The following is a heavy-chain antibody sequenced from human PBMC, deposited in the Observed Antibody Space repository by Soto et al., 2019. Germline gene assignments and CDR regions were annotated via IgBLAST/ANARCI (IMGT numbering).Heavy chain of an antibody. D-gene: IGHD6-13*01. CDR1: GGTFSSYA. Sequence: QVQLVQSGAEVKKPGSSVKVSCKASGGTFSSYAISWVRQAPGQGLEWMGGIIPIFGTANYAQKFQGRVTITADESTSTAYMELSSLRSEDTAVYYCAKDFRIAAAGTANNWFDPWGQRTLVTVSS. CDR2: IIPIFGTA. CDR3: AKDFRIAAAGTANNWFDP. V-gene: IGHV1-69*01. J-gene: IGHJ5*02.